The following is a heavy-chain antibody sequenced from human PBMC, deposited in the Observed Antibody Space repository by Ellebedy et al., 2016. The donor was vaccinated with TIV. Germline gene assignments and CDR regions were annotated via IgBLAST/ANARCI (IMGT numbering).Heavy chain of an antibody. CDR3: ARAYGSGSYYLYYFDY. Sequence: GSLRLSCAVSGGSLSSYYWNWIRQSPGKGLEWIGYIFHSGTTNYNPSLKSRVTISVDTSKKEISLKLSSVTAADTAVYYCARAYGSGSYYLYYFDYWGQGTLVTVSS. V-gene: IGHV4-59*01. CDR1: GGSLSSYY. D-gene: IGHD3-10*01. J-gene: IGHJ4*02. CDR2: IFHSGTT.